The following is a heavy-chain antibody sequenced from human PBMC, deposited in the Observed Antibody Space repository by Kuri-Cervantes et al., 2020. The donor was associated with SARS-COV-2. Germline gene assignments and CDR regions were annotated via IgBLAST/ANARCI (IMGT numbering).Heavy chain of an antibody. CDR1: GGSISSGGYY. J-gene: IGHJ4*02. Sequence: SETLSLTCTVSGGSISSGGYYWSWIRQHPGKGLEWIGYIYYSGSTYYNPSLKSRVTISVDTSKNQFSLKLSSVTAADTAVYYCARQDTYYYDSSGPFDYWGQGTRVTGSS. D-gene: IGHD3-22*01. CDR3: ARQDTYYYDSSGPFDY. CDR2: IYYSGST. V-gene: IGHV4-39*01.